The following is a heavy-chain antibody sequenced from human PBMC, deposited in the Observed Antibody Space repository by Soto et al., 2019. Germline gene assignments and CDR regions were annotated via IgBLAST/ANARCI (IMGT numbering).Heavy chain of an antibody. J-gene: IGHJ4*02. V-gene: IGHV4-59*01. D-gene: IGHD3-3*02. CDR2: IYYTGST. CDR3: ARGEYTIFGVVLFDY. Sequence: QVQLQESGPGLVKPSETLSLTCTVSGGSISRYYWSWIRQPPGKGLEWIGYIYYTGSTNYNPSLKSRGTIYVDTSKKQFSLKLNSVNAADTAVYYCARGEYTIFGVVLFDYWGQGTLVTVSS. CDR1: GGSISRYY.